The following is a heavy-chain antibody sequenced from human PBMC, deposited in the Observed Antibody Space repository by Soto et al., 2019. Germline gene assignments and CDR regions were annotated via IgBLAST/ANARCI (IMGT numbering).Heavy chain of an antibody. CDR3: ARDYSSYGPFDY. Sequence: PGGSLRLSCAASGFTFSSYAMSWVRQAPGKGLEWVSGITGSGGSTYYADSVKGRFTISRDNSKNTLYLQMNSLRAEDTAVYYCARDYSSYGPFDYWGQGTLVTVSS. V-gene: IGHV3-23*01. CDR1: GFTFSSYA. D-gene: IGHD5-18*01. CDR2: ITGSGGST. J-gene: IGHJ4*02.